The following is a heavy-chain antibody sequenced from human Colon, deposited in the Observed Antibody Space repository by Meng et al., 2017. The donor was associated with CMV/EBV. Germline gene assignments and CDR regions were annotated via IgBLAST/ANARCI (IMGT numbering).Heavy chain of an antibody. CDR3: ASPPFPYCTTSTCYNSGDY. D-gene: IGHD2-2*02. CDR1: GYSFTGFH. V-gene: IGHV1-2*02. J-gene: IGHJ4*02. Sequence: ASVKVSCKTSGYSFTGFHMHWVRQAPGQGLEWMGWINPNSGGTMYPQKFQGRVTMTRDSSISTAYMELRRLGSDDTAVYYCASPPFPYCTTSTCYNSGDYWGQGTLVTVSS. CDR2: INPNSGGT.